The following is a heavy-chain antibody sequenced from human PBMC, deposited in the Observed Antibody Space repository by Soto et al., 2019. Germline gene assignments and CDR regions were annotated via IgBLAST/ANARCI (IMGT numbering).Heavy chain of an antibody. J-gene: IGHJ6*02. CDR3: AREDIVVVVAATQNYYYYGMDV. CDR2: IYTSGST. CDR1: GGSISSYY. V-gene: IGHV4-4*07. D-gene: IGHD2-15*01. Sequence: SSETLSLTCTVSGGSISSYYWSWIRQPAGKGLEWIGRIYTSGSTNYNPSLKSRVTMSVDTSKNQFSLKLSSVTAADTAVYYCAREDIVVVVAATQNYYYYGMDVWGQGTTVTVSS.